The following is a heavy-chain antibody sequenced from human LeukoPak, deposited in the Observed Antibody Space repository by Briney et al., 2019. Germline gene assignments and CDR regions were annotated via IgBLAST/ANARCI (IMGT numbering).Heavy chain of an antibody. Sequence: PSETLSLTCTVSGGSISSSSYYWGWIRQPPGKGLEWIGSIYYSGSTYYNPSLKSRVTISVDTSKNQFSLKLSSVTAADTAVYYCARVSPVALSMFGVVIRNNYGMDVWGQGTTVTVSS. CDR3: ARVSPVALSMFGVVIRNNYGMDV. J-gene: IGHJ6*02. V-gene: IGHV4-39*07. CDR1: GGSISSSSYY. D-gene: IGHD3-3*01. CDR2: IYYSGST.